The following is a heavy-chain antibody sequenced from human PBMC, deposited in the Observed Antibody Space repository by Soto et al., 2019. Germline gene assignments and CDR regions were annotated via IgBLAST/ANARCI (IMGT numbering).Heavy chain of an antibody. CDR3: ARAALSDLDDAFDI. CDR1: GGSFSGYY. J-gene: IGHJ3*02. D-gene: IGHD6-25*01. V-gene: IGHV4-34*01. Sequence: SETLSLTCAVYGGSFSGYYWSWIRQPPGKGLEWIGEINHSGSTNYNPSLKSRVTISVDTSKNQFSLKLSSVTAADTAVYYCARAALSDLDDAFDIWGQGTMVTVSS. CDR2: INHSGST.